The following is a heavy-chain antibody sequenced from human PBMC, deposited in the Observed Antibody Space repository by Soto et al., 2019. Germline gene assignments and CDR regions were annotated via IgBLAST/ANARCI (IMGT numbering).Heavy chain of an antibody. V-gene: IGHV4-31*03. Sequence: LSLTCTVSGCSIISGGYYWSWIRQHPGKGLEWIGYIYYSGSTYYNPSLKSRVTISVDTSKNQFSLKLSSVTAADTAVYYCAREYSSSSGWFDPWGQGTLVTVSS. D-gene: IGHD6-6*01. J-gene: IGHJ5*02. CDR1: GCSIISGGYY. CDR2: IYYSGST. CDR3: AREYSSSSGWFDP.